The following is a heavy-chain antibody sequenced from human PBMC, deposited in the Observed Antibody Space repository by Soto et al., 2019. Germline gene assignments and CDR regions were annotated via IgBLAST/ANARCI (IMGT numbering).Heavy chain of an antibody. CDR1: GFTFSSYG. J-gene: IGHJ6*02. Sequence: QVQLVESGGGVVQPGRSLTVSCEASGFTFSSYGMHWVRQAPGKGLDWVAVIKKDGSSKYYADSVKGRFTISTDNSRNMLSLKMNTLRAEDTALYYCVSDDDGPQNGMDVWGQGTTVTVSS. CDR2: IKKDGSSK. V-gene: IGHV3-33*01. CDR3: VSDDDGPQNGMDV. D-gene: IGHD4-17*01.